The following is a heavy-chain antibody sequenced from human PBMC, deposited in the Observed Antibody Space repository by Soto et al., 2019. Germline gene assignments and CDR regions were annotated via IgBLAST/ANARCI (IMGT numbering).Heavy chain of an antibody. CDR1: GFTFSSYW. CDR2: VNSDGSIT. CDR3: ARVGATTWY. Sequence: GGSLRLSCAASGFTFSSYWMHWVRQAPGKGLVWVSRVNSDGSITNYADAVRGRFTISRDNAKNTLYLQMDGLRAEDTAVYYCARVGATTWYWGQGTLVTVSS. D-gene: IGHD1-26*01. V-gene: IGHV3-74*01. J-gene: IGHJ4*02.